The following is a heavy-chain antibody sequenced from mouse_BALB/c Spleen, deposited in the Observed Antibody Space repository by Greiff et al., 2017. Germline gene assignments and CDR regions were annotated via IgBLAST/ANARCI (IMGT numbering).Heavy chain of an antibody. CDR2: ISDGGSYT. D-gene: IGHD2-2*01. J-gene: IGHJ4*01. V-gene: IGHV5-4*02. Sequence: EVKVVESGGGLVKPGGSLKLSCAASGFTFSDYYMYWVRQTPEKRLEWVATISDGGSYTYYPDSVKGRFTISRDNAKNNLYLQMSSLKSEDTAMYYCARVRGYAGAMDYWGQGTSVTVSS. CDR1: GFTFSDYY. CDR3: ARVRGYAGAMDY.